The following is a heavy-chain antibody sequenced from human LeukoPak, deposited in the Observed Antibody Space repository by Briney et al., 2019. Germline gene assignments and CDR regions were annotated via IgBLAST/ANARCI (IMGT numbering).Heavy chain of an antibody. CDR3: ARSRQLLHYYYYYMDV. CDR2: IYYCGST. J-gene: IGHJ6*03. CDR1: GGSISSGGYY. V-gene: IGHV4-31*03. Sequence: SQTLSLTCTVSGGSISSGGYYWSWIRQHPGKGLEWIGYIYYCGSTYYNPSLKSRVTISVDTSKNQFSLKLSSVTAADTAVYYCARSRQLLHYYYYYMDVWGKGTTVTVSS. D-gene: IGHD2-2*01.